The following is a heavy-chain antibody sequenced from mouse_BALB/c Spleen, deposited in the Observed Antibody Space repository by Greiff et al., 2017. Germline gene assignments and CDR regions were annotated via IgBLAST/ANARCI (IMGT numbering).Heavy chain of an antibody. D-gene: IGHD1-1*01. Sequence: VQLQQSGAELAKPGASVKMSCKASGYTFTSYWMHWVKQRPGQGLEWIGYINPSTGYTEYNQKFKDKATLTADKSSSTAYMQLSSLTSEDSAVYYCARSTSFTTDAMDYWGQGTSVTVSS. CDR2: INPSTGYT. CDR1: GYTFTSYW. CDR3: ARSTSFTTDAMDY. J-gene: IGHJ4*01. V-gene: IGHV1-7*01.